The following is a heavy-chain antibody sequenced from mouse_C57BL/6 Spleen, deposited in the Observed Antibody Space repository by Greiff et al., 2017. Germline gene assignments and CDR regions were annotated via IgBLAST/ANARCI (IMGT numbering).Heavy chain of an antibody. V-gene: IGHV7-3*01. CDR1: GFTFTDYY. Sequence: EVQLVESGGGLVQPGGSLSLSCAASGFTFTDYYMSWVRQPPGKALEWLGFIRNKANGYTTEYSASVKGRFTISSDNSQSILYLQMNALRAEDSATYYCARSFITTVVENYAMDYWGQGTSVTVSS. J-gene: IGHJ4*01. D-gene: IGHD1-1*01. CDR2: IRNKANGYTT. CDR3: ARSFITTVVENYAMDY.